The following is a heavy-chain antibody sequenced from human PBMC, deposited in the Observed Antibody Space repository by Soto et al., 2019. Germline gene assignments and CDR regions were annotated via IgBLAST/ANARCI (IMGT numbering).Heavy chain of an antibody. CDR2: INHSGST. Sequence: SETLSLTCAVYGGSFSGYYWSWIRQPPGKGLEWIGEINHSGSTNYNPSLKSRVTISVDTSKNQFSLKLSSVTAADTAVYYCMLGSGWKDFDYWGQGTLVTVLL. CDR3: MLGSGWKDFDY. V-gene: IGHV4-34*01. D-gene: IGHD3-22*01. J-gene: IGHJ4*02. CDR1: GGSFSGYY.